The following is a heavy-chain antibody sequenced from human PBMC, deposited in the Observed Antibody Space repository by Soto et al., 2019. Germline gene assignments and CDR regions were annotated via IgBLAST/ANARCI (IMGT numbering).Heavy chain of an antibody. CDR3: ATRPPAFDF. CDR1: GYTFTSYG. CDR2: ISTSKGDT. Sequence: QVQLVQSGPEVKKPGASVKVSCKTSGYTFTSYGIAWVRQAPGQGLEWMGWISTSKGDTNYAQKFQGRVTMTTDTSTRTAYMELRSLRSDDTALYFCATRPPAFDFWGQGNLVTVSS. J-gene: IGHJ4*02. D-gene: IGHD6-6*01. V-gene: IGHV1-18*01.